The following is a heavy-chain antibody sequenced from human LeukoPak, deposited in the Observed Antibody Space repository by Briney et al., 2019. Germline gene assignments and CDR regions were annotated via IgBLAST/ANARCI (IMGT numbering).Heavy chain of an antibody. CDR3: ARGDQMRFGEFYFDY. J-gene: IGHJ4*02. V-gene: IGHV4-59*01. CDR1: GGSISSYY. CDR2: IYYSGST. Sequence: KPSETLSLTCTVSGGSISSYYWSWIRQPPGKGLEWIGYIYYSGSTNYNPSLKSRVTISVDTSKNQFSLKLSSVTAADTAVYYCARGDQMRFGEFYFDYWGRGTLVTVSS. D-gene: IGHD3-10*01.